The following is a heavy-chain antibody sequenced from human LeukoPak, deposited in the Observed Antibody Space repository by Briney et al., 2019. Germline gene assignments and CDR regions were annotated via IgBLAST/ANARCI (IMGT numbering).Heavy chain of an antibody. V-gene: IGHV4-61*02. Sequence: SETLSLTCTVSGGSISSGSYYWSWIRQPAGKGLEWIGRVYTSGATNYNPSLKSRVTISVDTSKNQFSLNLSSVTAADTAVYYCAREKIAMRAFGSWGQGTLVTVSS. J-gene: IGHJ4*02. CDR2: VYTSGAT. CDR3: AREKIAMRAFGS. D-gene: IGHD2-2*01. CDR1: GGSISSGSYY.